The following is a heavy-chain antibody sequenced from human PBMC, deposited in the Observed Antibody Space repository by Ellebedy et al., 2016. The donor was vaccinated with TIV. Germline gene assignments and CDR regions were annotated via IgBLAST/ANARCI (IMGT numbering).Heavy chain of an antibody. Sequence: MPSETLSLTCAVYGGSFSAYYWSWIRQSPGKGLEWIGEINHSGDINYNPSLMNRVTISVDTSKNQFSLQLSSVTAADTAVYYCERGVPSYTNCYVDYWGQGTLVTVSS. V-gene: IGHV4-34*01. CDR2: INHSGDI. J-gene: IGHJ4*02. D-gene: IGHD2-2*01. CDR1: GGSFSAYY. CDR3: ERGVPSYTNCYVDY.